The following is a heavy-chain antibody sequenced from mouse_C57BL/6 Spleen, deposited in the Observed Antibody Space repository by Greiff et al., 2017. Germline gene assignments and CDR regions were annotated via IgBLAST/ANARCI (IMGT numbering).Heavy chain of an antibody. CDR2: IYPGSGNN. J-gene: IGHJ2*01. CDR1: GYTFTSYG. Sequence: VQLQQSGAELARPGASVKLSCKASGYTFTSYGISWVKQRTGKGLEWIGEIYPGSGNNYYNEKFKGKATLTADKSSSTAYMEIRSLTSEESAVYFCARSPYGNYDYWGQGTTLTVSS. D-gene: IGHD2-1*01. V-gene: IGHV1-81*01. CDR3: ARSPYGNYDY.